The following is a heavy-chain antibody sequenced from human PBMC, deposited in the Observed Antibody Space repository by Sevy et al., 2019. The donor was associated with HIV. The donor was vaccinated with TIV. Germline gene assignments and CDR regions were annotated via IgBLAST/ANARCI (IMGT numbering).Heavy chain of an antibody. D-gene: IGHD3-3*01. CDR3: ARDLTIFGVIPDY. CDR2: MNPSGGST. Sequence: ASVKVSCKASGYTFNNYYIHWVRQAPGQGLEWMGIMNPSGGSTSYAQMFQGRLTMTRDTYTSIAYMELSSLRSEDTAVYYCARDLTIFGVIPDYWGQGTLVTVSS. CDR1: GYTFNNYY. V-gene: IGHV1-46*02. J-gene: IGHJ4*02.